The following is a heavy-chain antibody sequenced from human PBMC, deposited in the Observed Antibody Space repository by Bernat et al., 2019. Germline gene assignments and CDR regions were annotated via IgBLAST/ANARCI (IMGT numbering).Heavy chain of an antibody. CDR1: GFTFSSYS. CDR2: ISSSSSYI. J-gene: IGHJ4*02. CDR3: ARKFGSSWYYFDY. D-gene: IGHD6-13*01. V-gene: IGHV3-21*01. Sequence: EVQLVESGGGLVKPGGSLRLSCAASGFTFSSYSMNWVRQAPGKGLEWVSSISSSSSYIYYADSVKGRFTISRDNAKNSLYLQMNSLRAEDTAVYYCARKFGSSWYYFDYWSQGTLVTVSS.